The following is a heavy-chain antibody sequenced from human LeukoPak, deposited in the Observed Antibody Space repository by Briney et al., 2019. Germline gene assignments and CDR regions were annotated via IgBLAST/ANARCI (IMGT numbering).Heavy chain of an antibody. CDR3: ARPLRDGSYDAFDI. CDR2: IYPGDSLT. Sequence: GESLKISCQDSGYNFTNYWIGWVRQMPGKGLEWMGIIYPGDSLTRYSPSFQGHVTISADRSITTAYLQWSSLTAADTAMYYCARPLRDGSYDAFDIWGQGTRVTVCS. D-gene: IGHD2-15*01. J-gene: IGHJ3*02. V-gene: IGHV5-51*01. CDR1: GYNFTNYW.